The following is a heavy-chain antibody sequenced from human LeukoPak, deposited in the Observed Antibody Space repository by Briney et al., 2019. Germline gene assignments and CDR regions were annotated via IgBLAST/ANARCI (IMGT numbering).Heavy chain of an antibody. Sequence: GGSLRLSCAASGLTVSRNFMSWVRQAPGKGLEWVSVMYRDGRTYYADSVKGRFTISRDNSKNSLYLQMNSLRAEDTALYYCAKARGGAKQGAFDYWGQGTLATASS. CDR1: GLTVSRNF. CDR2: MYRDGRT. V-gene: IGHV3-53*05. D-gene: IGHD3-16*01. CDR3: AKARGGAKQGAFDY. J-gene: IGHJ4*02.